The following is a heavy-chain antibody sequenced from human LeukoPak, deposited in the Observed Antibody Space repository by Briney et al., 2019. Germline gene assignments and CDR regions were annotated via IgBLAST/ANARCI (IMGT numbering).Heavy chain of an antibody. CDR1: GFTFSSYS. D-gene: IGHD6-19*01. V-gene: IGHV3-48*04. J-gene: IGHJ4*02. CDR2: ISSSGSTI. CDR3: VRAKRMIAVAGLYYFDY. Sequence: GGSLRLSCAASGFTFSSYSMNWVRQAPGKGLEWVSYISSSGSTIYYADSVKGRFTISRDNAKNSLYLQMNSLRAEDTAVYYCVRAKRMIAVAGLYYFDYWGQGTLVTVSS.